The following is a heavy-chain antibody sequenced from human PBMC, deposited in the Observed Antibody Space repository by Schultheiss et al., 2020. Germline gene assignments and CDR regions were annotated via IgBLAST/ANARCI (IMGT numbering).Heavy chain of an antibody. V-gene: IGHV1-2*06. D-gene: IGHD2-15*01. CDR2: IYFNSGAT. CDR3: ARGGFICSGGSCYRTYYYYGMDV. J-gene: IGHJ6*02. CDR1: GYTFTSYY. Sequence: ASVKVSCKASGYTFTSYYMHWVRQAPGQGLEWMGRIYFNSGATNYAQKFQDRVTMTRDTSINTIYMELSRLRSDDTAVYYCARGGFICSGGSCYRTYYYYGMDVWGQGTTVTVSS.